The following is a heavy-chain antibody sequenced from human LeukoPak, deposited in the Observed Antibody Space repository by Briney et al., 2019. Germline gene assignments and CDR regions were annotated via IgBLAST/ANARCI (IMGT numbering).Heavy chain of an antibody. CDR1: GFTFSDYY. CDR3: ARDLGTISGSYVAPVPYGMDV. Sequence: GGSLRLSCAASGFTFSDYYMSWIRQAPGKGLEWVSYISSSDTYTNYADSVKGRFTISRDNAKNSLYLQMNSLRAEDTAVYYCARDLGTISGSYVAPVPYGMDVWGQGTTVTVSS. J-gene: IGHJ6*02. CDR2: ISSSDTYT. V-gene: IGHV3-11*06. D-gene: IGHD1-26*01.